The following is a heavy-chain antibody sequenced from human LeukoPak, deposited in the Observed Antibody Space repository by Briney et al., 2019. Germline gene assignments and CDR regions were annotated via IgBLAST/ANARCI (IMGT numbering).Heavy chain of an antibody. CDR3: ARGGGSSSWYSPKNYYYYGMDV. Sequence: GGSLRLSCAASGFTFSSYAMHWVRQAPGKGLEWVAVISYDGSNKYYAGSVKGRFTISRDNSKNTLYLQMNSLRAEDTAVYYCARGGGSSSWYSPKNYYYYGMDVWGQGTTVTVSS. CDR1: GFTFSSYA. V-gene: IGHV3-30-3*01. D-gene: IGHD6-13*01. J-gene: IGHJ6*02. CDR2: ISYDGSNK.